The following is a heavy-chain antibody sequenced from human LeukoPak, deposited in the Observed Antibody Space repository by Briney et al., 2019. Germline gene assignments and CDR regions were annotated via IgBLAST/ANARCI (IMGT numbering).Heavy chain of an antibody. CDR1: GGTFSSYA. CDR3: ASPNQWLAYYYYGMDV. D-gene: IGHD6-19*01. CDR2: IIPIFGTA. Sequence: ASVKVSCKASGGTFSSYAISWVRQAPGQGLEWMGGIIPIFGTANYAQKFQGRVTITADESTSTAYMELSSLRSEDTAVYYCASPNQWLAYYYYGMDVWGQGTTVTVSS. J-gene: IGHJ6*02. V-gene: IGHV1-69*13.